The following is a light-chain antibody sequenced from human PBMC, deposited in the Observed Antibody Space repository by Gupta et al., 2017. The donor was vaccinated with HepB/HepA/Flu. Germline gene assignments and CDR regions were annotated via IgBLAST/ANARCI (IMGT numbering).Light chain of an antibody. CDR1: ESLVHSDGITY. CDR2: QIS. J-gene: IGKJ1*01. CDR3: MQSTQFPRT. Sequence: DVVMTETLLSPPVPLAQPAFISFRSCESLVHSDGITYLSWLQQRPGQPPSLLIYQISNRFTGVPDRFSGSGAGTDFTLKISRVEAEDVAIYYCMQSTQFPRTFGQGTKVEIK. V-gene: IGKV2-24*01.